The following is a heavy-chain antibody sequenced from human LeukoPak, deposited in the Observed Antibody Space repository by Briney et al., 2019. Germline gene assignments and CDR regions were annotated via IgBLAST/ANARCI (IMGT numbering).Heavy chain of an antibody. Sequence: SVKVSCKASGGTFSSYAMSWVRQAPGQGLEWMGRIIPILGIANYAQKFQGRVTITADKSTSTAYMELSSLRSEDTAVYYCASAWLGDTYYFDYWGQGTLVTVSS. CDR2: IIPILGIA. CDR3: ASAWLGDTYYFDY. D-gene: IGHD5-12*01. J-gene: IGHJ4*02. CDR1: GGTFSSYA. V-gene: IGHV1-69*04.